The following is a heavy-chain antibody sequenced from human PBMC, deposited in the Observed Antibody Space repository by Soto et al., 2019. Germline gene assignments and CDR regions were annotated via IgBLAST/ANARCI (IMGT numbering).Heavy chain of an antibody. D-gene: IGHD5-18*01. Sequence: EVQLLESGGGLVQPGGSLRISCAASGFTFSSYAMSWVRQAPGKGLEWVSAISGSGGSTYYADSVKGRFTISRDNSKNTLYLQMNSLRAEDTAVYYCAKDLRIQLFPHPYYYGMGVWGQGTTVTVSS. CDR2: ISGSGGST. J-gene: IGHJ6*02. CDR1: GFTFSSYA. V-gene: IGHV3-23*01. CDR3: AKDLRIQLFPHPYYYGMGV.